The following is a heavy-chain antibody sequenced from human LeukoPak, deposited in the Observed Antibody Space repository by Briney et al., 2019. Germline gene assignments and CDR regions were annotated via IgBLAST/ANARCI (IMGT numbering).Heavy chain of an antibody. Sequence: ASVKVSCKASGYTFTSYGISWVRQAPGQGLEWMGWISAYSGNTNYAQKLQGRVTMTTDTSTSTAYMELRSLRSDDTAVYYCARGGNIILTGYYMGIDYWGQGTLVTVSS. CDR2: ISAYSGNT. V-gene: IGHV1-18*01. CDR1: GYTFTSYG. D-gene: IGHD3-9*01. J-gene: IGHJ4*02. CDR3: ARGGNIILTGYYMGIDY.